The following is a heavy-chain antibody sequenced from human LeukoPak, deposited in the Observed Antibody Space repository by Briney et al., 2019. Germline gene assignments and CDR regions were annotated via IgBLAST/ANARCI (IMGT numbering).Heavy chain of an antibody. J-gene: IGHJ6*02. CDR1: GYSFTSYW. CDR3: ARLSDDYVWGSTQAYGMDV. Sequence: GESLKISCKGSGYSFTSYWIGWVRQMPGKGLEWMGIIYPGDSDTRYSPSFQGQVTISADKSISTAYLQWSSLKASDTAMYYCARLSDDYVWGSTQAYGMDVWGQGTTVTVSS. V-gene: IGHV5-51*01. D-gene: IGHD3-16*01. CDR2: IYPGDSDT.